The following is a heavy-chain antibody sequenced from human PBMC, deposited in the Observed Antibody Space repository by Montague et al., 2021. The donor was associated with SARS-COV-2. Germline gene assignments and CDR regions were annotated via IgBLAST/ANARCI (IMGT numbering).Heavy chain of an antibody. CDR2: IDTGGSP. V-gene: IGHV4-4*07. CDR3: ARDGRRLYTYGSLDY. J-gene: IGHJ4*02. CDR1: GASISRSY. D-gene: IGHD5-18*01. Sequence: SETLSLTCTVSGASISRSYWGWIRQTAGKVLEWIGRIDTGGSPKYNPSLKSRVTMSLDTSKNQFSLKDNSVTVADTAMYFCARDGRRLYTYGSLDYWGQGILVTVSS.